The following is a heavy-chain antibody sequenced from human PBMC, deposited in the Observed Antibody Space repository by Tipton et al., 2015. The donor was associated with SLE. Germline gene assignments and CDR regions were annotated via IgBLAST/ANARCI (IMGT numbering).Heavy chain of an antibody. J-gene: IGHJ4*02. CDR2: ISSSSSYI. V-gene: IGHV3-21*01. CDR1: GFTFSNYE. D-gene: IGHD3-22*01. Sequence: VQLVQSGGGLVQPGGSLRLSCVASGFTFSNYEFNWVRQAPGKGLEWVSSISSSSSYIYYADSVKGRFTISRDNAKNSLYLQMTSLRAEDTAVYYCARDSFHYDTSGYYLYYFDYWGQGTLVTVSS. CDR3: ARDSFHYDTSGYYLYYFDY.